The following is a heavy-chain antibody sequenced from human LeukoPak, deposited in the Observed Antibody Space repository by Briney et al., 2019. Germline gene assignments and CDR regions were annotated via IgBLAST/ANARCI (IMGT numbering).Heavy chain of an antibody. D-gene: IGHD1-26*01. CDR2: INPNSGGT. Sequence: ASVKVSCKASGYTFTGYYMHWVRQAPGQGLEWMGWINPNSGGTNYAQKFQGRVTMTRDTSISTAYMELSRLRSDGTAVYYCARVLGQDSGSYPPLDYFDYWGQGTLVTVSS. CDR1: GYTFTGYY. CDR3: ARVLGQDSGSYPPLDYFDY. V-gene: IGHV1-2*02. J-gene: IGHJ4*02.